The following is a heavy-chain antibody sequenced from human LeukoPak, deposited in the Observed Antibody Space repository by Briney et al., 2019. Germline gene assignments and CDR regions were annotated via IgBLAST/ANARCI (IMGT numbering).Heavy chain of an antibody. CDR3: ASVSYDAFDI. V-gene: IGHV1-69*05. Sequence: GSSVKVSCKASGGTFSSYAISWVRQAPGQGLEWMGGIIPIFGTANYAQKFQGRVTITTDESTSTAYMELSSLRSEDTVVYYCASVSYDAFDIWGQGTMVTVSS. CDR2: IIPIFGTA. CDR1: GGTFSSYA. D-gene: IGHD2/OR15-2a*01. J-gene: IGHJ3*02.